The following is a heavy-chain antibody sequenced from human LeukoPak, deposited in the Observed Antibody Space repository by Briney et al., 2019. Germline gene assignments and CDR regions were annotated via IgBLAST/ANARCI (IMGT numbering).Heavy chain of an antibody. CDR3: ASGGIAARWWFDP. CDR2: IIPIFGTA. V-gene: IGHV1-69*05. CDR1: GGTFSSYA. J-gene: IGHJ5*02. Sequence: ASVKVSCKASGGTFSSYAISWVRQAPGQGLEWMGGIIPIFGTANYAQKFQGRVTITTDESTSTAYMELSSLRSEDTGVYYCASGGIAARWWFDPWGQGTLVTVSS. D-gene: IGHD6-6*01.